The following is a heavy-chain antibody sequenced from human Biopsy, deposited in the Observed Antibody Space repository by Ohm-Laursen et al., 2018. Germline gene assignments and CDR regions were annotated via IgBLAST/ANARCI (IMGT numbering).Heavy chain of an antibody. Sequence: SLRLSCAAAGFTFDDYAMYWVRQAPGKGLEWVSGISWNSGSKGYADSVKGRSTISRVSAKNSLYLQINSLRTEDTALYYCEKGAGNSRSQGFDYWGQGILVTVSS. CDR1: GFTFDDYA. CDR2: ISWNSGSK. V-gene: IGHV3-9*01. D-gene: IGHD5-18*01. CDR3: EKGAGNSRSQGFDY. J-gene: IGHJ4*02.